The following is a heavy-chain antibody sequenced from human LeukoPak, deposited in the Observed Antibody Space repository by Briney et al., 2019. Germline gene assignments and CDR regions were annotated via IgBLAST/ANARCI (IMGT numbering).Heavy chain of an antibody. D-gene: IGHD6-13*01. CDR2: IYYSGST. V-gene: IGHV4-39*07. Sequence: SETLSLTCTVSGGSISSSSYYWGWIRQPPGKGLEWIGSIYYSGSTNYNPSLKSRVTISVDTSKNQFSLKLSSVTAADTAVYYCARGSSSWPVYNWFDPWGQGTLVTVSS. J-gene: IGHJ5*02. CDR3: ARGSSSWPVYNWFDP. CDR1: GGSISSSSYY.